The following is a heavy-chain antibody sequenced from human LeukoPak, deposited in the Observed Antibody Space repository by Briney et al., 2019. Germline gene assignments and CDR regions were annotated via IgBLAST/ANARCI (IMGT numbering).Heavy chain of an antibody. V-gene: IGHV5-51*01. CDR3: ATGGDSSTSCYRCFNY. D-gene: IGHD2-2*02. CDR2: IYPGDSDT. J-gene: IGHJ4*02. Sequence: GESLKISCKGSGYRFTNYWIGWVRQMPGKGLEWMGIIYPGDSDTRYSPSFQGQVTVSADKSISTAYLQWNSLKASDTAMYYCATGGDSSTSCYRCFNYWGQGTLVTVSS. CDR1: GYRFTNYW.